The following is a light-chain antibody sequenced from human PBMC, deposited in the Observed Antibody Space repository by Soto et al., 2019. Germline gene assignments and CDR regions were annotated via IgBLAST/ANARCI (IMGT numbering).Light chain of an antibody. CDR3: QQRSNWPPRIT. J-gene: IGKJ5*01. CDR1: QRVSSS. Sequence: EIVLTQSPATLSLSPGERPTLSCRASQRVSSSLAWYQQKPGQAPRLLIYDASNRATGIPARFSGSGSGTDFTLTISSLEPEDFAVYYCQQRSNWPPRITFGQGTRLEIK. V-gene: IGKV3-11*01. CDR2: DAS.